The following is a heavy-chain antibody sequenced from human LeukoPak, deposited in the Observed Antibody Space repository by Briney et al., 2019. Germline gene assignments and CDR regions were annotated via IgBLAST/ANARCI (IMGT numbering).Heavy chain of an antibody. CDR1: GGTFSSYA. J-gene: IGHJ5*02. Sequence: SVKVSCKASGGTFSSYAISWVRQAPGQGLEWMGRIIPILGIANYAQKFQGRDTITADKSTSTAYMELSSLRSEDTAVYYCARGPYYDSSGYSNWFDPWGQGTLVTVSS. CDR2: IIPILGIA. V-gene: IGHV1-69*04. D-gene: IGHD3-22*01. CDR3: ARGPYYDSSGYSNWFDP.